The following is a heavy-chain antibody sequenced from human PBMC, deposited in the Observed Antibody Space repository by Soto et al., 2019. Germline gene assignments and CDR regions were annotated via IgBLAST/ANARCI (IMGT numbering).Heavy chain of an antibody. CDR1: GFTVSSYT. CDR3: TSLSRFKLDY. V-gene: IGHV3-21*01. CDR2: ISSSSSYI. D-gene: IGHD3-10*01. J-gene: IGHJ4*02. Sequence: EVQLVESGGGLVKPGGSLRLSCAASGFTVSSYTMNWVRQAPGKGLEWVSSISSSSSYIYYADSVKGRFTISRDNAKNSLYLQMNSLRAEDTAVYYCTSLSRFKLDYWGQGTLVTVSS.